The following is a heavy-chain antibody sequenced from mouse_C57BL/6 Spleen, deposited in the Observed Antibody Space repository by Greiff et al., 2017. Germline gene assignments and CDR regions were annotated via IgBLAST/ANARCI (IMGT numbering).Heavy chain of an antibody. V-gene: IGHV1-80*01. CDR1: GFAFSSYC. CDR3: ARNDYLDY. CDR2: IYPGDGDT. J-gene: IGHJ2*01. Sequence: VQLQQSGAELVKPGASVKISCKASGFAFSSYCMNWVKQRPGKGLEWIGQIYPGDGDTNYNGKFKGQATLTADKSSSSAYMQLSSLTSEDSAVYSSARNDYLDYWGQGTTRTVSS.